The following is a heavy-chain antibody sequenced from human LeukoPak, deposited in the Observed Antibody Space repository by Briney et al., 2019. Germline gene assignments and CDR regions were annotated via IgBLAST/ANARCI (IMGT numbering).Heavy chain of an antibody. CDR2: MYHSGSI. Sequence: SETLSLTCTVSGYPISSGYYWGWIRQPPGKGLEWIGSMYHSGSIYYNPSLKSRVTISVDTSKNQFSLKLSSVTAADTAVYYCARADPYCSGGSCSLVYWGQGTLVTVSS. V-gene: IGHV4-38-2*02. D-gene: IGHD2-15*01. J-gene: IGHJ4*02. CDR1: GYPISSGYY. CDR3: ARADPYCSGGSCSLVY.